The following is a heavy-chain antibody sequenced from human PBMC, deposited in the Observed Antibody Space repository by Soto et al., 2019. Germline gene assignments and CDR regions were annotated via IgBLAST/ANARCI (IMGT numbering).Heavy chain of an antibody. D-gene: IGHD2-8*01. Sequence: SKASGGRLNSNSIRWVRQAHGQGLEWMGGIIPIFGTANYAQKFQGRVTITADKSTSTAYMELSSLRSEDTAVYYCARVLYCANGVCYTGGRKYCYYGMDVWGQGTTVTVSS. J-gene: IGHJ6*02. CDR3: ARVLYCANGVCYTGGRKYCYYGMDV. V-gene: IGHV1-69*06. CDR2: IIPIFGTA. CDR1: GGRLNSNS.